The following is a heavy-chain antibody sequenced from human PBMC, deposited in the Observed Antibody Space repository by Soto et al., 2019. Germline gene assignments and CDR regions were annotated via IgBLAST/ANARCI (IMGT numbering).Heavy chain of an antibody. J-gene: IGHJ4*02. CDR1: GYTFTSYG. CDR3: ARDGTSPRDTMVRGGPVDIDY. CDR2: ISAYNGNT. V-gene: IGHV1-18*01. D-gene: IGHD3-10*01. Sequence: EASVKVSCKASGYTFTSYGISWVRQAPGQGLEWMGWISAYNGNTNYAQKLQGRVTMTTDTSTSTAYMELRSLRSDDTAVYYCARDGTSPRDTMVRGGPVDIDYWGQGTLVTVSS.